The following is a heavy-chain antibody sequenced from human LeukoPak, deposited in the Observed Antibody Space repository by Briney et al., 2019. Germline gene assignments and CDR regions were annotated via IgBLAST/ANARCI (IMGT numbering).Heavy chain of an antibody. J-gene: IGHJ6*03. CDR2: ISYDGSNK. CDR1: GFTFSSYG. D-gene: IGHD2/OR15-2a*01. CDR3: AKAADQYYYSYFYYMDV. V-gene: IGHV3-30*18. Sequence: GGSLRLSCAPSGFTFSSYGMHWVRQAPGKGLEWVAVISYDGSNKDYADSVKGRFTISRDNSKNTLYLQMNSLTVEDTAVYYCAKAADQYYYSYFYYMDVWGKGTTVTVSS.